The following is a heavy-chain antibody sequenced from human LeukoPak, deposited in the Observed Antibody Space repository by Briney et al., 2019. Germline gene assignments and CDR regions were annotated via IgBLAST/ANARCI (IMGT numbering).Heavy chain of an antibody. CDR1: GYTFTSYA. Sequence: WASVKVSCKASGYTFTSYAISWVRQAPGQGLEWMGGIIPIFGTANYAQKFQGRVTITTDESTSTAYMELSSLRSEDTAVYYCARDIPTIFGVVITSGVPPDAFDIWGQGTMVTVSS. J-gene: IGHJ3*02. CDR2: IIPIFGTA. CDR3: ARDIPTIFGVVITSGVPPDAFDI. V-gene: IGHV1-69*05. D-gene: IGHD3-3*01.